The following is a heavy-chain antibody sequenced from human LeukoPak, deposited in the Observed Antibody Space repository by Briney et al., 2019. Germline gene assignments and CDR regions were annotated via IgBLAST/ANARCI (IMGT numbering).Heavy chain of an antibody. CDR2: IYYSGDT. J-gene: IGHJ4*02. CDR1: GGSIRSGDYY. CDR3: ARAPRHTNSWYYFDY. Sequence: SETLSLTCTASGGSIRSGDYYWSWIRQHPGKGLEWIGYIYYSGDTYYNPSLKSRVTISMDTSGNQFSLKLSSVTAADTAVYYCARAPRHTNSWYYFDYWGQGTLVSVSS. V-gene: IGHV4-31*02. D-gene: IGHD2-2*01.